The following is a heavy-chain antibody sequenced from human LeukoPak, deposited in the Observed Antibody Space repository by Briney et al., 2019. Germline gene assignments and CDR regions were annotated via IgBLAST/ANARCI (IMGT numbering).Heavy chain of an antibody. V-gene: IGHV3-23*01. CDR1: GFTFSSYA. Sequence: GGSLRPSCAASGFTFSSYAMSWVRQAPGKGLEWVSAISGSGGSTYYADSVKGRFTISRDNSKNTLYLQMNSLRAEDTAVYYCARVHSPQLGYCSSTSCSPDYWGQGTLVTVSS. CDR3: ARVHSPQLGYCSSTSCSPDY. J-gene: IGHJ4*02. D-gene: IGHD2-2*01. CDR2: ISGSGGST.